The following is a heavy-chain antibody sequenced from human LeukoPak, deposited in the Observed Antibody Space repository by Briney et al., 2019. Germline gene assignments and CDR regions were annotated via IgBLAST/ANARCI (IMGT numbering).Heavy chain of an antibody. Sequence: GGSLRLSCAASGFTFSGSATHWVRQASGKGLEWVGRIRSKANSYATAYAASVKGRFTISRDDSKKTAYLQMNSLKTEDTAVYYCTRHLQYYDSSGYYPMGGYWGQGTLVTVSS. CDR2: IRSKANSYAT. CDR1: GFTFSGSA. J-gene: IGHJ4*02. CDR3: TRHLQYYDSSGYYPMGGY. D-gene: IGHD3-22*01. V-gene: IGHV3-73*01.